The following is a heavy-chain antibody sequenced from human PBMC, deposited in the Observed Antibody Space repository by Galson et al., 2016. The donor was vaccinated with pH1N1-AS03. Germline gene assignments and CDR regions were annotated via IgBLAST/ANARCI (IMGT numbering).Heavy chain of an antibody. Sequence: SLRLSCAASGFIFSNFWMTWVRQAPGKGLELVANMNQDGRVINYVESVKGRFTVSRDNAKSSLFLQMNSLRGEDTAVYYCARDLGGYDPFDYWGQGTRVTVSS. V-gene: IGHV3-7*01. J-gene: IGHJ4*02. CDR3: ARDLGGYDPFDY. CDR2: MNQDGRVI. CDR1: GFIFSNFW. D-gene: IGHD5-12*01.